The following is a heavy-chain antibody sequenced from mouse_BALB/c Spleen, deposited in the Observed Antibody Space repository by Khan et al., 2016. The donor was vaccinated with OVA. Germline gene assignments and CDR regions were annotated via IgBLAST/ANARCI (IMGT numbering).Heavy chain of an antibody. Sequence: QVQLQQSGPGLVAPSQSLSLTCTVSGFSFTSYGVPWVRQPPGPGLEWLGVIWAGGSTNYNSALMSRLSISKDNSKSQVFLKMNSLQTDDTAMYYCARLEDIWGQGTTLTVSS. D-gene: IGHD1-3*01. CDR2: IWAGGST. CDR3: ARLEDI. CDR1: GFSFTSYG. J-gene: IGHJ2*01. V-gene: IGHV2-9*02.